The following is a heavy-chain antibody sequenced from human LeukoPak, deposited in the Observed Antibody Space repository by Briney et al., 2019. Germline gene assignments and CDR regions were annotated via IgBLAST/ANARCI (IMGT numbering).Heavy chain of an antibody. J-gene: IGHJ4*02. V-gene: IGHV1-2*02. CDR1: GYTFIGYY. CDR2: INPNSGGT. CDR3: ARGLIAAAATFDY. D-gene: IGHD6-13*01. Sequence: GASVKVSCKVSGYTFIGYYMHWVRQAPGQGLEWMGWINPNSGGTNYAQKFQGRVTMTRDTSITSAYMELSRLRSDDTAVYYCARGLIAAAATFDYWGRGTLVTVSS.